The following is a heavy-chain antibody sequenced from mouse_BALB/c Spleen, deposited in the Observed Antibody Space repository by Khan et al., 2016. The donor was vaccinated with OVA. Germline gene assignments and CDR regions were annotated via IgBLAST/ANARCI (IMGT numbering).Heavy chain of an antibody. CDR2: IYTYTGEP. CDR1: GYTFTNYG. Sequence: QIQLVQSGPELKKPGETVKISCKASGYTFTNYGMNWVKQAPGKGLKWVGWIYTYTGEPTYADDFKGRFAFSLESSVSTAYLQINNLTNEDTATYFCERGSSRAMDYWGQGTSVTVSS. D-gene: IGHD1-1*01. CDR3: ERGSSRAMDY. V-gene: IGHV9-3-1*01. J-gene: IGHJ4*01.